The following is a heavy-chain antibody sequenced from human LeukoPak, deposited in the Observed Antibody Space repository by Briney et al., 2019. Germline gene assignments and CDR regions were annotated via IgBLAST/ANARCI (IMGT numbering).Heavy chain of an antibody. D-gene: IGHD3-10*01. CDR3: TRDPAGEMTPYYYYYYMDV. Sequence: PGGSLRLSCAASGFTFSSYAMSWVRQAPGKGLEWVSAISGSGGSTYYADSVKGRFTISRDNSKNTLYLQMNSLRAEDTAVYYCTRDPAGEMTPYYYYYYMDVWGKGTTVTVSS. J-gene: IGHJ6*03. CDR2: ISGSGGST. V-gene: IGHV3-23*01. CDR1: GFTFSSYA.